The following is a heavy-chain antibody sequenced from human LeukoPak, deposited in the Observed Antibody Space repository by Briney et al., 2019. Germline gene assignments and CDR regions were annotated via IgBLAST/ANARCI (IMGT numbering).Heavy chain of an antibody. CDR1: GFTFSSYA. CDR3: AKGDSSSSPYYMDV. CDR2: ISGSGGST. Sequence: GGSLRLSCAASGFTFSSYAMSWVRQAPGKGLEWVSAISGSGGSTYYADSVKGRFTISRDNSKNTLYQQMNSLRAEDTAVYYCAKGDSSSSPYYMDVWGKGTTVTVSS. V-gene: IGHV3-23*01. J-gene: IGHJ6*03. D-gene: IGHD6-6*01.